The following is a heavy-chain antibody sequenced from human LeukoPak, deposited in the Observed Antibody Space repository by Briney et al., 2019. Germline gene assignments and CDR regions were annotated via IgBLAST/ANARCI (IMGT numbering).Heavy chain of an antibody. CDR2: INAGNGNT. CDR3: ARDGPEVLRNFDWLTYAFDI. V-gene: IGHV1-3*01. Sequence: ASVKVSCKASGHTFTSYAMHWVRQAPGQRLEWMGWINAGNGNTKYSQKFQGRVTITRDTSASTAYTELSSLRSEDTAVYYCARDGPEVLRNFDWLTYAFDIWGQGTMVTVSS. J-gene: IGHJ3*02. CDR1: GHTFTSYA. D-gene: IGHD3-9*01.